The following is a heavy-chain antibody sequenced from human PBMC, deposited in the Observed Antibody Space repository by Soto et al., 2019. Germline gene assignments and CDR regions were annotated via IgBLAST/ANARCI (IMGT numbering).Heavy chain of an antibody. CDR2: LTHDESNK. Sequence: QVQLVESGGGVVQPGRSLRLSCGASGFTFSTYGMHWVRQPPGKGLEWVAALTHDESNKFYAASVKGRFTISSDNSNKTMYLEMFSLTPEDTAVYYCVSEGRGSRTSCFLFYGLEVWGQVTTVNVSS. V-gene: IGHV3-30*03. D-gene: IGHD2-2*01. J-gene: IGHJ6*02. CDR3: VSEGRGSRTSCFLFYGLEV. CDR1: GFTFSTYG.